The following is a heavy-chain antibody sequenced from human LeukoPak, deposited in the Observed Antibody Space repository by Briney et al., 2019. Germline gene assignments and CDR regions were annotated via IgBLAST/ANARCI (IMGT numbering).Heavy chain of an antibody. CDR1: GYTFTSYD. CDR3: ARGRVNYGY. D-gene: IGHD4-11*01. V-gene: IGHV1-8*01. Sequence: ASMKVSCKASGYTFTSYDINWVRQAPGQGLEWMGWMNPNSGNTGYAQNFQGRVTMTRNTSISTAYMELSSLRSEDTAVYYCARGRVNYGYWGQGTLVTVSS. J-gene: IGHJ4*02. CDR2: MNPNSGNT.